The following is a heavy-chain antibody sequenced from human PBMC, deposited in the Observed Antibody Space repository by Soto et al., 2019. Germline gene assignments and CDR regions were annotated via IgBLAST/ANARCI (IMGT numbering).Heavy chain of an antibody. V-gene: IGHV3-30-3*01. J-gene: IGHJ6*02. CDR3: ARGDSSSSGYYYYGMDV. Sequence: GGSPMLSCAASGFTFSSYAMHWVRQAPGKGLEWVAVISYDGSNKYYADSVKGRXTXLRDNCKNTLYLQMNSLRGEDTAVYYCARGDSSSSGYYYYGMDVWGQGTTVTVSS. CDR1: GFTFSSYA. D-gene: IGHD6-6*01. CDR2: ISYDGSNK.